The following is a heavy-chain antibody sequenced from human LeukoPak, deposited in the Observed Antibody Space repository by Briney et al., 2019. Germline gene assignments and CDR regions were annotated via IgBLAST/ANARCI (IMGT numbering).Heavy chain of an antibody. CDR3: AKDRDYYGDYGALFDY. CDR2: ISGSGGST. D-gene: IGHD4-17*01. CDR1: GFTFSSYA. J-gene: IGHJ4*02. V-gene: IGHV3-23*01. Sequence: GGSLRLSCAASGFTFSSYAMSWVRQAPGKGLEWVSAISGSGGSTYYADSVKGRFTISRDNSKNTLYLQMNSPRAEDTAVYYCAKDRDYYGDYGALFDYWGQGTLVTVSS.